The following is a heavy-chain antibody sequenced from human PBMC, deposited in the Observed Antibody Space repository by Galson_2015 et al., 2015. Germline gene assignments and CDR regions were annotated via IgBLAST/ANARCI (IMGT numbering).Heavy chain of an antibody. D-gene: IGHD6-19*01. J-gene: IGHJ4*02. CDR1: GDSISSSSYY. V-gene: IGHV4-39*01. CDR3: ASHSSGWYLGY. Sequence: SETLSLTCTVSGDSISSSSYYWGWIRQPPGKGLEWIGSIYYSGSTYYNPSLKSRVTISVDTSKNQFSLKLSSVTAADTAVYYCASHSSGWYLGYWGQGTLVTVSS. CDR2: IYYSGST.